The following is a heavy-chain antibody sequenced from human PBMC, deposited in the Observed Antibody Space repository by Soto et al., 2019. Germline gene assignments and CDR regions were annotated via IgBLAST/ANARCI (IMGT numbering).Heavy chain of an antibody. CDR2: VSGSGGAT. J-gene: IGHJ3*02. CDR1: GLTFSSYA. CDR3: AKPGGFGELTYAFDI. Sequence: EVQLLESGGGLVQPGGSLRLSCAASGLTFSSYAMSWVRQAPGKGLEWVSAVSGSGGATYYADSVKGRFTISRDNSKNTLYLQMNSLRAEDPAVNYCAKPGGFGELTYAFDIWGQGTMVTVSS. D-gene: IGHD3-10*01. V-gene: IGHV3-23*01.